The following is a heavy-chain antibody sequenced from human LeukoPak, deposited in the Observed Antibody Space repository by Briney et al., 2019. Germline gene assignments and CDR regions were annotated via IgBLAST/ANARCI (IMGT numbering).Heavy chain of an antibody. V-gene: IGHV4-34*01. CDR3: ARRGSMTGPPPL. CDR1: GGSFSGYY. J-gene: IGHJ4*02. Sequence: SETLSLTCAVYGGSFSGYYWSWIRQPPGKGLEWIGEINHSGSTSYNPSLKGRVTISVDTSKNQFSLKLSSVTAADTAVYYCARRGSMTGPPPLWGQGTLVTVSS. CDR2: INHSGST. D-gene: IGHD6-6*01.